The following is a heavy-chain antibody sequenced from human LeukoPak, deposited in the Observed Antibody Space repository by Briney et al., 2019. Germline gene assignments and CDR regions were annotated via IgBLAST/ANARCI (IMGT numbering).Heavy chain of an antibody. CDR3: ARDLGLGDSSGLIDY. J-gene: IGHJ4*02. CDR2: ISSSGSTI. D-gene: IGHD3-22*01. CDR1: GFTFSDYY. V-gene: IGHV3-11*01. Sequence: GGSLRLSCAASGFTFSDYYMSWIRQAPGKGLEWVSYISSSGSTIYYADSVKGRFTISRDNAKNSLYLQMDSLRAEDTAVYYCARDLGLGDSSGLIDYWGQGTLVTVSS.